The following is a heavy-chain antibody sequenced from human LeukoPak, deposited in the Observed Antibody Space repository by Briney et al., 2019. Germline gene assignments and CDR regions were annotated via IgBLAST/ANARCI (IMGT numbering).Heavy chain of an antibody. CDR3: ARDFPGIGRGTFDF. J-gene: IGHJ3*01. CDR1: GFIFNSFW. V-gene: IGHV3-7*03. CDR2: INQDGSDV. Sequence: GGSLRLSCAASGFIFNSFWMNWVRLTPGKGLEWVAKINQDGSDVYYVDSVKGRFFVSRDNTRNLVYLQMNSLRVDDTAVYYCARDFPGIGRGTFDFWGQGTIITVSS. D-gene: IGHD3-10*01.